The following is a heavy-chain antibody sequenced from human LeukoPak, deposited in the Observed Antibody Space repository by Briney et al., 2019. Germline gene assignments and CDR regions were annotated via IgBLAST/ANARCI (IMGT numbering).Heavy chain of an antibody. V-gene: IGHV4-34*01. J-gene: IGHJ3*02. CDR2: INHSGST. D-gene: IGHD3-10*01. CDR1: GGSISSYY. CDR3: ASAPGIGNAFDI. Sequence: PSETLSLTCTVSGGSISSYYWSWIRQPPGKGLEWIGEINHSGSTNYNPSLKSRVTISVDTSKNQFSLKLSSVTAADTAVYYCASAPGIGNAFDIWGQGTMVTVSS.